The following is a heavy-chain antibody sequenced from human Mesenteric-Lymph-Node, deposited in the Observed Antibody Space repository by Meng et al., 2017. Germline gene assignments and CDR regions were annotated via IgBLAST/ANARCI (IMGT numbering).Heavy chain of an antibody. J-gene: IGHJ4*02. CDR1: GYTFTGYY. CDR3: ARVAPSGTYYYDSSGQLTPFFDY. D-gene: IGHD3-22*01. V-gene: IGHV1-8*03. CDR2: INPNSGNT. Sequence: ASVKVSCKASGYTFTGYYMHWVRQAPGQGLEWMGRINPNSGNTGYAQKFQGRVTITRNTSISTAYMELSSLRSEDTAVYYCARVAPSGTYYYDSSGQLTPFFDYWGQGTLVTVSS.